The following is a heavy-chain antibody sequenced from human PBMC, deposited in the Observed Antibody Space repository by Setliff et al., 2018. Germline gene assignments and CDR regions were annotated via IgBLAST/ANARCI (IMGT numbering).Heavy chain of an antibody. CDR1: GFTFSSYW. CDR2: IDQASNT. CDR3: GSWSVVAAGTD. V-gene: IGHV3-74*01. Sequence: GESLKISCAASGFTFSSYWMHWVRQAPGKGLEWVSGIDQASNTYYPDSMEGRFIISRDNAKNTLYLQMNSLRDEDTAMYYCGSWSVVAAGTDWGQGTLVTVSS. J-gene: IGHJ4*02. D-gene: IGHD2-15*01.